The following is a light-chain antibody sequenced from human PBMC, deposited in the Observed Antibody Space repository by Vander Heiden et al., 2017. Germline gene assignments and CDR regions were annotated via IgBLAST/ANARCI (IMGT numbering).Light chain of an antibody. V-gene: IGLV3-19*01. J-gene: IGLJ1*01. CDR2: GKN. CDR3: NSRDSSGNHHYV. Sequence: SSELTPDPAVSVALGQTVRITCQGDSLRSYYASWYQQKPGQAPGLVIYGKNNRPSGIPDRFSGSSSGNTASLTITGAQAEDEADYYCNSRDSSGNHHYVFGTGTKVTVL. CDR1: SLRSYY.